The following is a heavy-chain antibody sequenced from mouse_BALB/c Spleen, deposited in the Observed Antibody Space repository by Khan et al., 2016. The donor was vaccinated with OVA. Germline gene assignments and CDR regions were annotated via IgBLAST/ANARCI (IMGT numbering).Heavy chain of an antibody. J-gene: IGHJ4*01. D-gene: IGHD4-1*01. V-gene: IGHV3-2*02. CDR1: GYSITSDYA. Sequence: EVQLQESGPGLVKPSQSLSLTCTVTGYSITSDYAWNWIRQFPGNKLEWMGNISYSGNTTYKPSLKSRISITRDTSKNQFFLQLKSVTTEDTATYYCASELGRYYAMDYWGQGTSVTVSS. CDR3: ASELGRYYAMDY. CDR2: ISYSGNT.